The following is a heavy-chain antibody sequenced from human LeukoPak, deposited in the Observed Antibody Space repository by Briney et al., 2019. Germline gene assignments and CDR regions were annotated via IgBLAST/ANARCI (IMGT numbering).Heavy chain of an antibody. CDR3: AKDWAGYYAYFDY. V-gene: IGHV3-30*18. J-gene: IGHJ4*02. Sequence: GGSLRLSCAASGFTFISYGMHWVRQAPGKGLEWLAVISDDGSNKYYADSVKGRFTISRDNSKNTLYLQMNSLRAEDTAVYYCAKDWAGYYAYFDYWGQGTLVTVSS. D-gene: IGHD3/OR15-3a*01. CDR1: GFTFISYG. CDR2: ISDDGSNK.